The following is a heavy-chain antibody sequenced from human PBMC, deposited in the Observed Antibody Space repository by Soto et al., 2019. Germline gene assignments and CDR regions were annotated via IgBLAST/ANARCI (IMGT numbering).Heavy chain of an antibody. D-gene: IGHD1-26*01. Sequence: SETLSLTCTVSGGSISSDDYYWSWIRQPPGKGLEWIGYIYYSGSTYYNPSLKSRVTISVDTSKNQFSLKLSSVTAADTAVYYCATSPVGFLYYFDYWGQGTLVTSPQ. CDR1: GGSISSDDYY. CDR3: ATSPVGFLYYFDY. CDR2: IYYSGST. V-gene: IGHV4-30-4*01. J-gene: IGHJ4*02.